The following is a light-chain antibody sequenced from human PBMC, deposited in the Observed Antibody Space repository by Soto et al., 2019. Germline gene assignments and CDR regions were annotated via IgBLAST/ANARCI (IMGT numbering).Light chain of an antibody. J-gene: IGKJ1*01. V-gene: IGKV1-5*03. Sequence: DIQMTQSPSTQSASVGDRVTFTCRAGQNIVIWLACYQQKPGKAPKLLIHKASTLESGVPSRFSGSGSGTEFTLNSSSLQPDDFATYVCLQGNSFAKTFGQGTKVEVK. CDR2: KAS. CDR3: LQGNSFAKT. CDR1: QNIVIW.